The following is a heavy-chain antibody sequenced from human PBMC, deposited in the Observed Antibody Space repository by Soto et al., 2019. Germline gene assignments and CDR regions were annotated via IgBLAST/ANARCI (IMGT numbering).Heavy chain of an antibody. CDR2: IIPIFGTA. V-gene: IGHV1-69*06. CDR1: GDTFSSYA. D-gene: IGHD3-10*01. Sequence: ASVKVSCKASGDTFSSYAISWVRQAPGQGLEWMGGIIPIFGTANYAQKFQGRVTITADKSTSTAYMELSSLRSEDTAVYYCARVQITMVRGVMDYYYGMDVWGQGTTVTVSS. J-gene: IGHJ6*02. CDR3: ARVQITMVRGVMDYYYGMDV.